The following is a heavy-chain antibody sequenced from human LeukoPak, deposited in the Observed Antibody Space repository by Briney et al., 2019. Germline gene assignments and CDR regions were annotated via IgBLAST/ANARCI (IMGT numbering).Heavy chain of an antibody. CDR3: ARLPGGY. CDR2: IHYGGNT. Sequence: SETLSLTCTVSGGPLSSTSSYWGWIRQPPGKGLEWIGYIHYGGNTNYNPSLKSRVTISFDTSKNQFSLNLISATAADTAVYYCARLPGGYWGQGTLVIVSS. V-gene: IGHV4-39*01. D-gene: IGHD1-26*01. J-gene: IGHJ4*02. CDR1: GGPLSSTSSY.